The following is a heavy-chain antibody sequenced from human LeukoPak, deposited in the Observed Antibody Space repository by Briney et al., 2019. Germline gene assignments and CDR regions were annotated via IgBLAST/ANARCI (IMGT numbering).Heavy chain of an antibody. J-gene: IGHJ4*02. D-gene: IGHD3-16*01. CDR3: ARGGALGY. CDR1: GFTFSSYS. Sequence: GGSLRLSCTASGFTFSSYSMNWVRQAPGKGLEWVSSISTSSSYIYYADSVKGRFTISRDNARNSLYLQMNSLRAEDTAVYYCARGGALGYWGQGTLVTVSS. CDR2: ISTSSSYI. V-gene: IGHV3-21*01.